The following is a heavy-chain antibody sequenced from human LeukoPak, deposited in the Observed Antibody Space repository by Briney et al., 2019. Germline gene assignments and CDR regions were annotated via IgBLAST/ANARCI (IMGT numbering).Heavy chain of an antibody. CDR1: GYTFTSYY. V-gene: IGHV1-2*02. CDR3: ARRYYYDSSGYDGIGAFDI. CDR2: INPNSGGT. D-gene: IGHD3-22*01. Sequence: ASVKVSCKASGYTFTSYYMHWVRQAPGQGLEWMGWINPNSGGTNYAQKFQGRVTMTRDTSISTAYMELSRLRSDDTAVYYCARRYYYDSSGYDGIGAFDIWGQGTMVTVSS. J-gene: IGHJ3*02.